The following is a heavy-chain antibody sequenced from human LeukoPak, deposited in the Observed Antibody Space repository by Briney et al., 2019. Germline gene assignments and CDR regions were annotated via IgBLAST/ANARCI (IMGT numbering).Heavy chain of an antibody. Sequence: GGSLRLSCAASGFTFSSYAMNWVRQAPGKGLEWVSAISGSGGSTYYADSVKGRFTISRDNSKNTLYLQMNSLRAEDTAVYYCAKRGGYGSGSYPYYFDYWGQGTLVTVSS. CDR2: ISGSGGST. CDR1: GFTFSSYA. J-gene: IGHJ4*02. CDR3: AKRGGYGSGSYPYYFDY. D-gene: IGHD3-10*01. V-gene: IGHV3-23*01.